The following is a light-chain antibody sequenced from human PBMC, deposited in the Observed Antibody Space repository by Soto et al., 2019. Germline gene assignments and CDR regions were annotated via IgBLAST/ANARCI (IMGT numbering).Light chain of an antibody. V-gene: IGLV1-40*01. CDR2: GNS. J-gene: IGLJ2*01. CDR3: QSYGSSLSAYVV. CDR1: SSNIGAGYD. Sequence: QSVLTQPPSVSGAPGQRVTISCTGSSSNIGAGYDVHWYQQLPGTAPKLLMYGNSNRPSGVPDRCSGSKSGTTASLAITGLQADDEADYYCQSYGSSLSAYVVFGGGTKVTVL.